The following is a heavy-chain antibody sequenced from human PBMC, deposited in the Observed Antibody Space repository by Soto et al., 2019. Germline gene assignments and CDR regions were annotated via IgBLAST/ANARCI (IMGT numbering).Heavy chain of an antibody. V-gene: IGHV3-66*01. J-gene: IGHJ4*02. CDR1: GFTVSSNY. D-gene: IGHD3-10*01. Sequence: GGSLRLSCAASGFTVSSNYMSWVRQAPGKGLEWVSVIYSGGSTYYADSVKGRFTISRDNSKNTLYLQMNSLRAEDTAVYYCASVYGSDDNHYFDYWGQGTLVTVSS. CDR3: ASVYGSDDNHYFDY. CDR2: IYSGGST.